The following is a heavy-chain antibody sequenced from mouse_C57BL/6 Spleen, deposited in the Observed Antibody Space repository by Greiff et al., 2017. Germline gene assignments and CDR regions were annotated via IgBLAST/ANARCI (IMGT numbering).Heavy chain of an antibody. D-gene: IGHD1-1*01. CDR2: ISDGGSYT. Sequence: EVMLVESGGGLVKPGGSLKLSCAASGFTFSSYAMSWVRQTPEKRLEWVATISDGGSYTYYPDNVKGRFTISRDNAKNNLYLQMSHLKSEDTAMYYCARDRYYYGSRYAMDYWGQGTSVTVSS. CDR3: ARDRYYYGSRYAMDY. V-gene: IGHV5-4*01. J-gene: IGHJ4*01. CDR1: GFTFSSYA.